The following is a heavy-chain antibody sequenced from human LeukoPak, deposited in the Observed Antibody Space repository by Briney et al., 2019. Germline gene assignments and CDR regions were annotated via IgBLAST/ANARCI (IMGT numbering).Heavy chain of an antibody. D-gene: IGHD7-27*01. CDR3: ARGVWAPFDS. V-gene: IGHV3-7*01. J-gene: IGHJ4*02. Sequence: GGSLRLSCAASGFSISNYWMNWVRQASGKGLEWVANIKQDGSEKNYVDSVKGRFTISRDNAKNSLILQMNSLRDEDTAVYYCARGVWAPFDSWGQGTLVSVSS. CDR2: IKQDGSEK. CDR1: GFSISNYW.